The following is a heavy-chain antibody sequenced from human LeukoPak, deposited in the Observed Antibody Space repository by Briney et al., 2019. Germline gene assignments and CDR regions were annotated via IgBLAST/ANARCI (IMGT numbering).Heavy chain of an antibody. CDR3: ARYKTAGDYFDY. D-gene: IGHD2-21*02. J-gene: IGHJ4*02. CDR1: GFTVSSNY. CDR2: IYSGGSR. V-gene: IGHV3-53*01. Sequence: HSGGSLRLSCAASGFTVSSNYTSWVRQAPGKGLEWVSIIYSGGSRYYADSVKGRFTISRDNSKNTLYLQMNTLRAEDTAVYYCARYKTAGDYFDYWGQGTLVTVSS.